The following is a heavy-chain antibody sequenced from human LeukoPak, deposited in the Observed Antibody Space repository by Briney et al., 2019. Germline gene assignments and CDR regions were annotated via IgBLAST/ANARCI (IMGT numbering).Heavy chain of an antibody. J-gene: IGHJ5*01. CDR3: ARRWGYCSGGNCYSGRALDS. CDR1: GFTFSSYA. CDR2: MSYDGSYK. Sequence: QAGGSLRLSCAASGFTFSSYALHWVRQAPGRGLEWVAVMSYDGSYKYYADSVKGRFTISRDNSKNTLYLQMNSLRAEDTAVYYCARRWGYCSGGNCYSGRALDSWGQGTLVAVSS. D-gene: IGHD2-15*01. V-gene: IGHV3-30*01.